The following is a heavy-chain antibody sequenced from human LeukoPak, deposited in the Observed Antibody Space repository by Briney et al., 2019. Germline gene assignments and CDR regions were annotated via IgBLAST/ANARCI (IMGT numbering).Heavy chain of an antibody. J-gene: IGHJ4*02. CDR3: ARDASVYCSGTGCFYFDY. V-gene: IGHV3-48*02. CDR1: RVTFSSYS. D-gene: IGHD2-2*01. Sequence: GRSLRLSCAGSRVTFSSYSIYCVRHAPGKGVEWISYISGSGTTKYYADSVRGRFTISRDNAKNSLYLQMNSLRDEDTAVYYCARDASVYCSGTGCFYFDYWGLGTLVTVSS. CDR2: ISGSGTTK.